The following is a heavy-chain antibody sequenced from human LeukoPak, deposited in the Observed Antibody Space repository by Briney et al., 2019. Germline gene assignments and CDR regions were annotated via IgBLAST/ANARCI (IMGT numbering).Heavy chain of an antibody. CDR2: IYYSGST. V-gene: IGHV4-31*03. CDR3: ARGVSMVRGVAFDY. D-gene: IGHD3-10*01. J-gene: IGHJ4*02. Sequence: SQTLSLTCTVSGGSISSGGYYWGWIRQHPGKGLEWIGYIYYSGSTYYNPSLKSRVTISVDTSKNQFSLKLSSVTAADTAVYYCARGVSMVRGVAFDYWGQGTLVTVSS. CDR1: GGSISSGGYY.